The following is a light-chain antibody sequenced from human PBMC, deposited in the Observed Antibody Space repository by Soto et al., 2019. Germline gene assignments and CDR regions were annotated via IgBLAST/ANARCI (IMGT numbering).Light chain of an antibody. CDR3: QQRRYWQVT. CDR1: QSVSSY. CDR2: DAS. J-gene: IGKJ5*01. V-gene: IGKV3-11*01. Sequence: EIVLTQSPVTLSLSPGERATLSCRASQSVSSYLAWYQQKPGQAPRLLIYDASNRATGIPARFSGSGSGTDFTLTISSLVPEDFAVYYCQQRRYWQVTFGQGTRLEIK.